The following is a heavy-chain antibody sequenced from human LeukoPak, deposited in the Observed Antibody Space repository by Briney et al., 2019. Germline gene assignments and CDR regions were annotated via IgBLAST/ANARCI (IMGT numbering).Heavy chain of an antibody. CDR3: ARGYDYYDSSGYPFDYYFDY. V-gene: IGHV1-18*01. D-gene: IGHD3-22*01. J-gene: IGHJ4*02. CDR2: ISGYNGNT. Sequence: ASVKVSCKASGYTLTTYGISWVRQAPGQGLEWMGWISGYNGNTNYAQKFQGRVTITADESTSTAYMELSSLRSEDTAVYYCARGYDYYDSSGYPFDYYFDYWGQGTLVTVSS. CDR1: GYTLTTYG.